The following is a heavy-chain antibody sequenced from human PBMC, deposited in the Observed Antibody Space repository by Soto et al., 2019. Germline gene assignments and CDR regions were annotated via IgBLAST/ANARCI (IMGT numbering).Heavy chain of an antibody. CDR2: ISSSSSTI. CDR3: ARDSQGSSLYNRDAFDI. J-gene: IGHJ3*02. CDR1: GFTFSSYS. Sequence: GGSLRLSCAASGFTFSSYSMNWVRQAPGKGLEWVSYISSSSSTIYYADSVKGRFTISRDNAKNSLYLQMNSLRDEDTAVYYCARDSQGSSLYNRDAFDIWGQGTMVTVSS. D-gene: IGHD6-13*01. V-gene: IGHV3-48*02.